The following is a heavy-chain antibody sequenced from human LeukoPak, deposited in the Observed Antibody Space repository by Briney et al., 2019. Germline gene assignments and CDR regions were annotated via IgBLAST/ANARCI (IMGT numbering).Heavy chain of an antibody. V-gene: IGHV3-66*01. CDR2: IYSGGST. Sequence: GGSLRLSCAASGFTASSNYMSWVRQAPGKGLEWVSVIYSGGSTHYADSVKGRSTISRDNAKNSLYLQMNSLRAEDTAVYYCARKRSPGAFDIWGQGTMVTVSS. J-gene: IGHJ3*02. CDR3: ARKRSPGAFDI. CDR1: GFTASSNY.